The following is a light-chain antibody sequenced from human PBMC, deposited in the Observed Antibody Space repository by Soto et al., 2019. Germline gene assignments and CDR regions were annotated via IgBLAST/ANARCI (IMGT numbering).Light chain of an antibody. CDR1: QSISSW. CDR2: DAS. V-gene: IGKV1-5*01. J-gene: IGKJ3*01. CDR3: QQYNSYSIFT. Sequence: DIQMTQSPSTLSASVGDRVTITCRASQSISSWLAWYQQKPGKAPKLLIYDASILECGVPSRFSGSGSGTEFTLTISSLQPDDFATYYCQQYNSYSIFTFGPGTKVDIK.